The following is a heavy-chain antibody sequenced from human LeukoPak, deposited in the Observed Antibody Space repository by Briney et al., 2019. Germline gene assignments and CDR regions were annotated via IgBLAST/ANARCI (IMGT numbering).Heavy chain of an antibody. D-gene: IGHD3-22*01. V-gene: IGHV4-39*01. CDR2: IYYTGSA. CDR1: GASITSSSFY. J-gene: IGHJ4*02. Sequence: KPSETLSLTCSVSGASITSSSFYWGWIRQPPGKGLEWIGSIYYTGSADYNPSLKSRVTISVDTSKNQFSLKLTSVTAADAAVYYCARGRGYYDSSGYYVGFDYWGQGTLVTVSS. CDR3: ARGRGYYDSSGYYVGFDY.